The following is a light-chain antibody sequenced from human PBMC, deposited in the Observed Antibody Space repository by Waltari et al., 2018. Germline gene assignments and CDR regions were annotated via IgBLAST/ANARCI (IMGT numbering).Light chain of an antibody. J-gene: IGLJ3*02. CDR2: DTT. CDR3: LLSYSDGWV. Sequence: QAVVTQEPSLTVSPGGTVTLPCCSSTGDVTSGHYPYWLQQKPGQAPRTLIYDTTNKHSWTPARFSGSLLGGKAALTLSGAQPEDEAEYHCLLSYSDGWVFGGGTKLTVL. V-gene: IGLV7-46*01. CDR1: TGDVTSGHY.